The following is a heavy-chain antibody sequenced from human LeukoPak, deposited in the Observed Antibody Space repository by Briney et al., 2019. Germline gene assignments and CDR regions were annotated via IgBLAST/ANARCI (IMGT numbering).Heavy chain of an antibody. D-gene: IGHD1-26*01. CDR3: AREGYSGSYWSYYFDY. J-gene: IGHJ4*02. CDR2: ISSSGSTI. Sequence: GGSLRLSCAASGFTFSSYEMNWVRQAPGKGLEWVSYISSSGSTIYYADSVKGRFTISRDNAKNSLYLQMNSLRAEDTALYYCAREGYSGSYWSYYFDYWGQGTLVTVSS. CDR1: GFTFSSYE. V-gene: IGHV3-48*03.